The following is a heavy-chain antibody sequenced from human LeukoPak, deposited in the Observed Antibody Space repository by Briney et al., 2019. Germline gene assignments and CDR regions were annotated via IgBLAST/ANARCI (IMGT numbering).Heavy chain of an antibody. J-gene: IGHJ6*03. CDR1: GGSFSGYY. D-gene: IGHD3-10*01. Sequence: SETLSLTCAVYGGSFSGYYWSWIRQPPGKGLEWIGEINHSGSTNYNPSLKSRVTISVDTSKNQFSLKLSSVTAADTAVYYCARTTMVRGTYYMDVWGKGTTVTVSS. V-gene: IGHV4-34*01. CDR3: ARTTMVRGTYYMDV. CDR2: INHSGST.